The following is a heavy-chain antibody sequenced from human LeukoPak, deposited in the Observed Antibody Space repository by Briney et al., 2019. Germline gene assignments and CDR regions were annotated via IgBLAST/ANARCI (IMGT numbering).Heavy chain of an antibody. Sequence: ASVKVSCKASGYTFTSYDINWVRQATGQGLEWMGWMNPNSGNTGYAQKFQGRVTITRNTSISTAYMELSSLRSEDTAVYYCARTYCSSTSCSHAFDPWGQGTLVTVSS. CDR1: GYTFTSYD. CDR3: ARTYCSSTSCSHAFDP. J-gene: IGHJ5*02. D-gene: IGHD2-2*01. CDR2: MNPNSGNT. V-gene: IGHV1-8*03.